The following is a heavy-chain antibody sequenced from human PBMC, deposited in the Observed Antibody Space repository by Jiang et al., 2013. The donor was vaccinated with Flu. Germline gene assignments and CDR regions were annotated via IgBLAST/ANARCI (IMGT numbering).Heavy chain of an antibody. J-gene: IGHJ1*01. V-gene: IGHV7-4-1*02. Sequence: TFTSYAMNWVRQAPGQGLEWMGWINTNTGNPTYAQGFTGRFVFSLDTSVSTAYLQISSLKAEDTAVYYCARVEQQLVQYFQHWGQGTLVTVSS. D-gene: IGHD6-13*01. CDR3: ARVEQQLVQYFQH. CDR2: INTNTGNP. CDR1: TFTSYA.